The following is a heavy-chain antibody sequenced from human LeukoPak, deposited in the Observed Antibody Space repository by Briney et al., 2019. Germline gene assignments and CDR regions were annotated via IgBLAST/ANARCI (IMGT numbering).Heavy chain of an antibody. CDR3: ARAKSYYDSSGYYYNY. V-gene: IGHV3-53*01. J-gene: IGHJ4*02. CDR2: IYSGGST. CDR1: GFTVSSNY. D-gene: IGHD3-22*01. Sequence: GGSLRLSCAASGFTVSSNYMSWVRQAPGKGLEWVSVIYSGGSTYYADSVKGRFTISRDNSKNTLYLQMNSLRAEDTAVYYCARAKSYYDSSGYYYNYWGQGTLVTVSS.